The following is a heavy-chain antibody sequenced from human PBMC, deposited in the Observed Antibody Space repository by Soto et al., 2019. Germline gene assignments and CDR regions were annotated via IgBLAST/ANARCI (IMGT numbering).Heavy chain of an antibody. D-gene: IGHD1-1*01. CDR2: IYPGDSDT. J-gene: IGHJ6*02. V-gene: IGHV5-51*01. Sequence: GESLKISCKGSGYSFTSYWIGWVRQMPGKGLEWMGIIYPGDSDTRYSPSFQGQVTISADKSISTAYLQWSSLKASDTAVYYCASTNWNYDYYYGMDVWGQGTTVTVSS. CDR3: ASTNWNYDYYYGMDV. CDR1: GYSFTSYW.